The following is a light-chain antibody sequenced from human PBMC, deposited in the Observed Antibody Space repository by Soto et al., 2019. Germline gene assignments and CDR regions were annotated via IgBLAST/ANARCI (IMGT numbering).Light chain of an antibody. CDR2: AAS. Sequence: DIQMTQAPSSLSASVGDRVTITCRASQDITNYLAWYQQKPGKVPKLLFYAASTLQSGVPSRFSGSGSGTDFTLTISSLQPEDVAAYYCQKYNSAPPTLGQGTKVDIK. CDR3: QKYNSAPPT. CDR1: QDITNY. J-gene: IGKJ1*01. V-gene: IGKV1-27*01.